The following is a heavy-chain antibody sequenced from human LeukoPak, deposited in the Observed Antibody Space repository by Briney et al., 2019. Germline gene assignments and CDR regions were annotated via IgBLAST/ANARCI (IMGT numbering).Heavy chain of an antibody. CDR2: IRSKANSYAT. J-gene: IGHJ4*02. CDR1: GFTFSGSA. V-gene: IGHV3-73*01. CDR3: TRVAARPSG. D-gene: IGHD6-6*01. Sequence: GGSLRLSCAASGFTFSGSAIHWVRQASRKGLEWVGRIRSKANSYATAYAASVKGRFTVSRDDSKNTAYLQMNSLKTEDTAVYYCTRVAARPSGWGQGTLVTVSS.